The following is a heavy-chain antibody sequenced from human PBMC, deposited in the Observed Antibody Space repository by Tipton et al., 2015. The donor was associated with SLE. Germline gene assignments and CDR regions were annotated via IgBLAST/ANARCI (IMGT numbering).Heavy chain of an antibody. J-gene: IGHJ1*01. Sequence: SLRLSCAASGFTFSSHALNWVRQTPGKGLEWVSSIGSAGSHLFYADSVKGRFTISRDNVKKSLYLQMNNLRVEDTAVYYCARTADCSSTSCYTGGGYFHHWGQGTLVTVSS. CDR1: GFTFSSHA. CDR2: IGSAGSHL. V-gene: IGHV3-21*03. D-gene: IGHD2-2*02. CDR3: ARTADCSSTSCYTGGGYFHH.